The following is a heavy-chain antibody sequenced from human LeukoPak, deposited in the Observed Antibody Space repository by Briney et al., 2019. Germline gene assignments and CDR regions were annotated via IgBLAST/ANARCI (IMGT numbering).Heavy chain of an antibody. CDR1: GYTFTGYY. CDR2: INANSGGT. CDR3: ARGFYGSAYCGGDCFFYY. D-gene: IGHD2-21*02. Sequence: ASVKVSCKASGYTFTGYYMHWVRQAPGQGLEWMGWINANSGGTSYAQKFQGRVTMTRDTSISTAYMELSRLRSDDTAVYYCARGFYGSAYCGGDCFFYYWGQGSLVTVSS. J-gene: IGHJ4*02. V-gene: IGHV1-2*02.